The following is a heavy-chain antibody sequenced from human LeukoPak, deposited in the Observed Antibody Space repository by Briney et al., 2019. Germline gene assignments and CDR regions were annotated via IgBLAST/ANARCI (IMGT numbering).Heavy chain of an antibody. CDR3: ARHDLIEYSSSPRPYYFDY. D-gene: IGHD6-6*01. CDR2: IYYSGST. V-gene: IGHV4-59*08. Sequence: SETLSLTCAVSGGSISTYYWSWIRQPPGKGLECIGYIYYSGSTYYNPSLKSRVTISVDTSKNQFSLKLSSVTAADTAVYYCARHDLIEYSSSPRPYYFDYWGQGTLVTVSS. CDR1: GGSISTYY. J-gene: IGHJ4*02.